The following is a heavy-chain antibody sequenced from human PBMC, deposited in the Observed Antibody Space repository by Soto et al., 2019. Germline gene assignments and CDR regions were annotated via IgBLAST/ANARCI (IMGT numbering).Heavy chain of an antibody. CDR2: MNAGNGNT. CDR3: ARDCTYCGGDTGREAFDI. D-gene: IGHD2-21*01. V-gene: IGHV1-3*01. CDR1: GYTFNIYA. J-gene: IGHJ3*02. Sequence: QVRLEQSGADVKTPGASVKVSCQASGYTFNIYAIHWVRQAPGQRPEWMGWMNAGNGNTEYSQKFHGRVTMTRDRYARAAYMELSGRTSEDTAVYYCARDCTYCGGDTGREAFDIWGKGTMVTVS.